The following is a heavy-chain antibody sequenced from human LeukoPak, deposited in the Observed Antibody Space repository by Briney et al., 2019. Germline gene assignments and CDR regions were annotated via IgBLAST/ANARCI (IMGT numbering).Heavy chain of an antibody. J-gene: IGHJ4*02. CDR3: AKGRGTTVTAAANY. D-gene: IGHD4-17*01. CDR1: GFTFSNYS. Sequence: GGSLRLSCAASGFTFSNYSMSWVRQAPGRGLEWVSTISGTGGTTYYADSVKGRFTISRDNSKNTLFLQFNSLRADDTAVYYCAKGRGTTVTAAANYWGQGTLVTVSS. CDR2: ISGTGGTT. V-gene: IGHV3-23*01.